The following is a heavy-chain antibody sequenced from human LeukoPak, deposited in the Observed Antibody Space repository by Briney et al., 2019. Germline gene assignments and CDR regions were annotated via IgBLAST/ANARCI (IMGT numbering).Heavy chain of an antibody. V-gene: IGHV1-46*01. CDR1: GYTFTSYY. D-gene: IGHD1-26*01. CDR2: INPSGGST. Sequence: ASVKVSCKASGYTFTSYYMHWVRQAPGQGLEWMGIINPSGGSTSYAQKFQGRVTMTRDTSTSTVYMELSSLRSEDTGVYYCARDRRSGSYPQLSPHWFDPWGQGTLVTVSS. J-gene: IGHJ5*02. CDR3: ARDRRSGSYPQLSPHWFDP.